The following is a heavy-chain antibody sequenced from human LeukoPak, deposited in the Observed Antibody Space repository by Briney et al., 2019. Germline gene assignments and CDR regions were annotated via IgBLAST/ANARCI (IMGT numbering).Heavy chain of an antibody. Sequence: SETLSLTCAVSDDSISSSYWWTWVRQPPEKGLERVGAIYHIRSTNYNPSIKSRVTISIDQSKNQFSLKLSSVTAADTAVYYCARKENYLYLQHWGQGTLVTVPS. CDR1: DDSISSSYW. CDR3: ARKENYLYLQH. J-gene: IGHJ1*01. CDR2: IYHIRST. V-gene: IGHV4-4*02. D-gene: IGHD1-7*01.